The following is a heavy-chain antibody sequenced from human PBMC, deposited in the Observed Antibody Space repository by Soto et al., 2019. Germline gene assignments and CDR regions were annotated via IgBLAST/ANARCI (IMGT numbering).Heavy chain of an antibody. CDR2: ISSSSSYI. CDR3: ARDPGYCSGGSCYSGNWFDP. V-gene: IGHV3-21*01. D-gene: IGHD2-15*01. Sequence: GGSLRLSCAASGFTFSSYSMNWVRQAPGKGLEWVSSISSSSSYIYYADSVKGRFTISRDNAKNSLYLQMNSLRAEDTAVYYWARDPGYCSGGSCYSGNWFDPWGQGTLVTVSS. CDR1: GFTFSSYS. J-gene: IGHJ5*02.